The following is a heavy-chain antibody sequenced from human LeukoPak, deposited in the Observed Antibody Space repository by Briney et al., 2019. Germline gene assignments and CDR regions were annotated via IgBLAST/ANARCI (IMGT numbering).Heavy chain of an antibody. CDR3: ARVGGSWPFDY. CDR1: GYTFISYP. J-gene: IGHJ4*02. CDR2: IDTGNGNT. Sequence: GASVKVSRKASGYTFISYPMHWVRQAPGQRLEWMGWIDTGNGNTKYSQKFQDRVTITRDTSANTAYMELSSLRSEDTAVYFCARVGGSWPFDYWGQGSLVTVSS. V-gene: IGHV1-3*04. D-gene: IGHD6-13*01.